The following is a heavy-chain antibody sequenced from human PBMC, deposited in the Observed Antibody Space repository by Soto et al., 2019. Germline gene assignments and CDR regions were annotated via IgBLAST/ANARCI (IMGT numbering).Heavy chain of an antibody. Sequence: PGGSLRLSCAASGFTFSSYAMHWVRQAPGKGLEWVAVISYDGSNKYYADSVKGRFTISRDNSKNTLYLQMNSLRAEDTAVYYCAKGPPNSGYDFEEYYYYYYMDVWGKGTTVTVSS. J-gene: IGHJ6*03. CDR2: ISYDGSNK. CDR1: GFTFSSYA. CDR3: AKGPPNSGYDFEEYYYYYYMDV. V-gene: IGHV3-30-3*01. D-gene: IGHD5-12*01.